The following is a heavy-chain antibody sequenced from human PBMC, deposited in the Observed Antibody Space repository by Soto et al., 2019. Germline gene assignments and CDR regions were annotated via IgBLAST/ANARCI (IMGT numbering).Heavy chain of an antibody. CDR1: GGSISSYY. J-gene: IGHJ5*02. CDR3: ARISSSRYGSWFDP. V-gene: IGHV4-59*01. Sequence: TSETLSLTCTVSGGSISSYYWSWIRQPPGKGLEWIGYIYYSGSTNYNPSLKSRVTISVDTSKNQFSLKLSSVTAADTAVYYCARISSSRYGSWFDPWGQGTLVTVSS. CDR2: IYYSGST. D-gene: IGHD6-13*01.